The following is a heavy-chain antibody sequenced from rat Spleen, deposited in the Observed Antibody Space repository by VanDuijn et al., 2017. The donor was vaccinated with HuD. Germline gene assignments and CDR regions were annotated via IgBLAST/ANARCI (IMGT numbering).Heavy chain of an antibody. J-gene: IGHJ1*01. CDR3: TRRGYLSNWYFDF. Sequence: EVKLVESGGGLVQPGSSLKLSCAASKFTFSHYAMAWVRQASTKGLEWVASISPGGDNTYYRDSVKGRFTISRDNVENILYLQMDSLRSEDTATYYCTRRGYLSNWYFDFWGPGTMVTVSS. CDR2: ISPGGDNT. D-gene: IGHD1-11*01. CDR1: KFTFSHYA. V-gene: IGHV5S13*01.